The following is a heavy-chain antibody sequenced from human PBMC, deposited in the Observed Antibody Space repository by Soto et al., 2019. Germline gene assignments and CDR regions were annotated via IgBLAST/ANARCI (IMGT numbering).Heavy chain of an antibody. J-gene: IGHJ4*02. CDR1: GGSISSSSYY. D-gene: IGHD3-10*01. V-gene: IGHV4-39*01. Sequence: SETLSLTCTVSGGSISSSSYYWGWIRQPPGKGLEWTGSIYYSGSTYYNPSLKSRVTISVDTSKNQFSLKLSSVTAADTAVYYCARLSLMGGYRYYFDYWGQGTLVTVSS. CDR2: IYYSGST. CDR3: ARLSLMGGYRYYFDY.